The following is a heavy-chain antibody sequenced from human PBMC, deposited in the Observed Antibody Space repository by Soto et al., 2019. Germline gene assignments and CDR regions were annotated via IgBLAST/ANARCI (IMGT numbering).Heavy chain of an antibody. CDR1: GYTFTGYY. CDR3: AREAMVRGVTKYYFDY. CDR2: SNPNSGGT. Sequence: GASVKVSCKASGYTFTGYYMHWVRQAPGQGLEWMGWSNPNSGGTNYAQKFQGWVTMTRDTSISTAYMELSRLRSDDTAVYYCAREAMVRGVTKYYFDYWGQGTLVTV. J-gene: IGHJ4*02. V-gene: IGHV1-2*04. D-gene: IGHD3-10*01.